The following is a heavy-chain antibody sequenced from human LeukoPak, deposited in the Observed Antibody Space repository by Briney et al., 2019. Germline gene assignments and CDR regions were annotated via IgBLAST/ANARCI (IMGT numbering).Heavy chain of an antibody. V-gene: IGHV3-30*04. J-gene: IGHJ4*02. D-gene: IGHD5-12*01. CDR3: AAKVATILDY. Sequence: GGSLRLSCAASGFTFSSYAMHWVRQAPGKGLEWVAVISYDGSNEYYADSVKGRFTISRDNSKNTLYLQMNSLRAEDTAMYYCAAKVATILDYWGQGALVTVSS. CDR1: GFTFSSYA. CDR2: ISYDGSNE.